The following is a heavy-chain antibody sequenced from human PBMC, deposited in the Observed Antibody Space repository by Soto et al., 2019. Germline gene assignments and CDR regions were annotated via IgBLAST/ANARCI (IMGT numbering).Heavy chain of an antibody. CDR2: IYHSGST. J-gene: IGHJ5*02. CDR1: GGSISSGGYS. CDR3: ARAAGDYSNYVKDGRRNWFDH. Sequence: PSETLSLTCAVSGGSISSGGYSWSWIRQPPGKGLEWIGYIYHSGSTYYNPSLKSRVTISVDRSKNQFSLKLSSVTAADTAVYYCARAAGDYSNYVKDGRRNWFDHWGQGTLVTVSS. D-gene: IGHD4-4*01. V-gene: IGHV4-30-2*01.